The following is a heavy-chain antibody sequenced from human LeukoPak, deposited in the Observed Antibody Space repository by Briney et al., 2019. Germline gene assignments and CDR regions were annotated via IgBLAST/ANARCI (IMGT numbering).Heavy chain of an antibody. CDR2: ITGTSSTI. J-gene: IGHJ4*02. V-gene: IGHV3-48*01. CDR3: AVYCSGGCYSGLV. CDR1: GFTFNSCD. D-gene: IGHD2-21*02. Sequence: GGSLRLSCAASGFTFNSCDMNWVRQAPGKGLEWVSYITGTSSTIYYADSVKGRFTISRDNAKNSLYLQMNSLRAEDTAVYYCAVYCSGGCYSGLVWGQGTLVTVSS.